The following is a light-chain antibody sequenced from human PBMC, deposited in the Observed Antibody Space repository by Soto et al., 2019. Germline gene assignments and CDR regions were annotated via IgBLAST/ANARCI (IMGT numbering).Light chain of an antibody. CDR1: QVIRSA. V-gene: IGKV1-13*02. CDR2: DAS. J-gene: IGKJ5*01. Sequence: ALQLTQTPSSLSASVGDRVSMTCRASQVIRSALAWYQQKPGNPPELLIYDASTLEVGVPSRFSGSGSGTHFTLTISNVQPEDFATYYCHQFHSSAIAFGQGTRLEIK. CDR3: HQFHSSAIA.